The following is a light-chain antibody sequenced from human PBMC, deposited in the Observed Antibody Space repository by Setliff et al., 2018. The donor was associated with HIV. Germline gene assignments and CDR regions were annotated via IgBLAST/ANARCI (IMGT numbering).Light chain of an antibody. CDR1: SSDIGSWNF. CDR2: EVS. V-gene: IGLV2-14*03. J-gene: IGLJ1*01. Sequence: QSALTQPASVSGSPGQSITISCTGTSSDIGSWNFVSWYQQYPDKAPKVMIYEVSKRPSGVSNRFSGAKSGNTASLTISGLQAEDEAEYHCSAWRSSGPLVVFGTGTKVTVL. CDR3: SAWRSSGPLVV.